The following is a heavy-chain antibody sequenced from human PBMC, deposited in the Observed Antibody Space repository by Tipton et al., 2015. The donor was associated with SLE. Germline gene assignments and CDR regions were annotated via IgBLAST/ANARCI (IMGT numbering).Heavy chain of an antibody. D-gene: IGHD4-17*01. CDR2: ISGNSVSI. Sequence: WIRQPAGKGLGWVSSISGNSVSIGYGGIVEGRFTISRDNSRNFLYLQMNRLRPEDTATHYCTKGSSYVTTTPSADWGQGTVVTVSS. J-gene: IGHJ4*02. CDR3: TKGSSYVTTTPSAD. V-gene: IGHV3-9*01.